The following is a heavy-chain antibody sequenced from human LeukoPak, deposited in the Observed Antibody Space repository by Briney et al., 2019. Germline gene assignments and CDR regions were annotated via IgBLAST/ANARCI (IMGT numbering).Heavy chain of an antibody. CDR2: INPSGGST. V-gene: IGHV1-46*01. Sequence: ASVKVSCKVSGYTLTELSMHWVRQAPGKGLEWMGIINPSGGSTSYAQKFQGRVTMTRDTSTSTVYLELSSLRSEDTAVYYCARTPNYDSSGYYPYDAFDIWGQGTMVTVSS. D-gene: IGHD3-22*01. CDR1: GYTLTELS. J-gene: IGHJ3*02. CDR3: ARTPNYDSSGYYPYDAFDI.